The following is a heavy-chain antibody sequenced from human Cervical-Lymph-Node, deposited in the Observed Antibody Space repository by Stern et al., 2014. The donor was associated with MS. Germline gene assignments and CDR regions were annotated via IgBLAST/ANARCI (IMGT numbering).Heavy chain of an antibody. D-gene: IGHD2/OR15-2a*01. V-gene: IGHV4-4*02. Sequence: VQLLESGPGLVKPSGTLSLTCAVSGGSVSSTNWWSWVRQSPGKGLEWIGNIYHSGASNYRPSLRSRVSISLDNSKTPLSLHLTSVTAADTAVYYCARERQQYCNSEGCSYWYFDLWGRGTLVTVSS. CDR1: GGSVSSTNW. CDR3: ARERQQYCNSEGCSYWYFDL. CDR2: IYHSGAS. J-gene: IGHJ2*01.